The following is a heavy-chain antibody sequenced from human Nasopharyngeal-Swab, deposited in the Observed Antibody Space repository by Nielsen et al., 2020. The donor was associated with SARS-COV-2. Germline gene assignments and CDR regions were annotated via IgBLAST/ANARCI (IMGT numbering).Heavy chain of an antibody. CDR3: ARGYSGAAFDI. V-gene: IGHV1-69*06. D-gene: IGHD2-15*01. Sequence: WVRQAPGQGLEWMGGIIPIFGTANYAQKFQGRVTITADKSTSTAYMELSSLRSEDTAVYYCARGYSGAAFDIWGQGTMVTVSS. CDR2: IIPIFGTA. J-gene: IGHJ3*02.